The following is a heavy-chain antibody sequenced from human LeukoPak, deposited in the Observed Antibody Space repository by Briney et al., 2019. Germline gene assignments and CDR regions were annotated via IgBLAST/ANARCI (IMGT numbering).Heavy chain of an antibody. CDR1: GFTFRRYS. CDR2: ISSGSDYI. V-gene: IGHV3-21*01. Sequence: GGSLRLSCTASGFTFRRYSFNWVRQAPGKGLEWVSTISSGSDYIYYADSVRGRFTISRDNAENSLYLQMNSLRAEDTAVYYCTRDLSLAAPQGFDHWGQGTLVTVSS. CDR3: TRDLSLAAPQGFDH. D-gene: IGHD6-6*01. J-gene: IGHJ4*02.